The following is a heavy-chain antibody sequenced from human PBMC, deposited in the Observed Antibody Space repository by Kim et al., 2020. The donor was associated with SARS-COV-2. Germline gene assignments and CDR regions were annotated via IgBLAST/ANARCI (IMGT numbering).Heavy chain of an antibody. J-gene: IGHJ2*01. CDR3: AKEISYQRYFDL. D-gene: IGHD2-21*01. Sequence: YYADSVKGRFTISRDNSKNTLYLQMNSLRAEDTAVYYCAKEISYQRYFDLWGRGTLVTVSS. V-gene: IGHV3-23*01.